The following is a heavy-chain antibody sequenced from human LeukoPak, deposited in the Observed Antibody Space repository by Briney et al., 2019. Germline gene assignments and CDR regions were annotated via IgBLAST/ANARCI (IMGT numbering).Heavy chain of an antibody. CDR2: ISAYNGNT. Sequence: GESLKISCKGSGYSFTSYGISWVRQAPGQGLEWMGWISAYNGNTNYAQKLQGRVTMTTDTSTSTAYMELRSLRSDDTAVYYCARKDSSGPLYWGQGTLVTVSS. D-gene: IGHD6-19*01. V-gene: IGHV1-18*01. J-gene: IGHJ4*02. CDR1: GYSFTSYG. CDR3: ARKDSSGPLY.